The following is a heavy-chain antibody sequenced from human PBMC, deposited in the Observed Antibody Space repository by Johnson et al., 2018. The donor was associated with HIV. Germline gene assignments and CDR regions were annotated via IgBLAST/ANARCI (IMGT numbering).Heavy chain of an antibody. CDR2: ISSDGTNK. Sequence: QVQLVESGGGVVQPGRFLRLFCAASGFTFSGYPMHWVRQAPGKGLEWVAVISSDGTNKYYADSVKGRFTISRDNSWNKLSLEMKSLSAEDTAVYYCARSGPNWAFDFWGQGTLVTVSS. J-gene: IGHJ3*01. V-gene: IGHV3-30*14. CDR3: ARSGPNWAFDF. CDR1: GFTFSGYP. D-gene: IGHD1-1*01.